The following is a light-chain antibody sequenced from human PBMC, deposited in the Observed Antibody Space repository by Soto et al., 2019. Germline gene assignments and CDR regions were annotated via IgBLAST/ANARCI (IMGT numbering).Light chain of an antibody. CDR1: QSLVFRDGNTY. Sequence: VVMTQSPLSLPVTLGQPASIYCSSSQSLVFRDGNTYLNWFQQRPGQSPRRLIYKVSNRDSGVPGRFSGSGSDTNFTLEISREEAEDVGVYCCMHGRHWTFGQGTKVEIK. CDR3: MHGRHWT. V-gene: IGKV2-30*01. CDR2: KVS. J-gene: IGKJ1*01.